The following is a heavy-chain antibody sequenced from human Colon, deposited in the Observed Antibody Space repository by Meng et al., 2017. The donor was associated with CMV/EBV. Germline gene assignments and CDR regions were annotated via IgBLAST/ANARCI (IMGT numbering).Heavy chain of an antibody. J-gene: IGHJ6*02. CDR2: INSRGDET. CDR3: ARDLLGPYSTSFYYYYGMDV. D-gene: IGHD6-6*01. CDR1: GFPFSSYG. Sequence: GGSLRLSCAASGFPFSSYGMNWVRQTPGKGLEWASFINSRGDETYYADSMKGRITVFRDNTKSSLFLQMESLGAEDTALYYCARDLLGPYSTSFYYYYGMDVWGQGTTVTVSS. V-gene: IGHV3-21*01.